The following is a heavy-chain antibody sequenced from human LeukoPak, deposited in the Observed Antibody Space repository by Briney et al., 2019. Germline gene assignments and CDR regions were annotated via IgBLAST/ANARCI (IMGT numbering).Heavy chain of an antibody. Sequence: GGSLRLSCAASGFTFSSYSMNWVRQAPGKGLEWVSSISSSSSYIYYADSVKGRFTISRDNAKNSLYLQMNSLRAEDTAVYYCASLRRGYSGYVLFDYWGQGTLVTVSS. CDR1: GFTFSSYS. J-gene: IGHJ4*02. CDR2: ISSSSSYI. D-gene: IGHD5-12*01. V-gene: IGHV3-21*01. CDR3: ASLRRGYSGYVLFDY.